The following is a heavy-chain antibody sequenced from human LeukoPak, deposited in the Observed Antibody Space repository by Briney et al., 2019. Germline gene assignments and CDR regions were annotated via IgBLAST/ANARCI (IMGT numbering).Heavy chain of an antibody. CDR2: ISAYNGNT. Sequence: ASVKVSCKASGYTFTSYGISWVRQAPGQGLEWMGWISAYNGNTNYAQKLQGRVTMTTDTSTSTAYMELRSLRSDDTAVYYCAGDPGLNYYGSGKAFDIWGRGTMVTVSS. J-gene: IGHJ3*02. CDR1: GYTFTSYG. D-gene: IGHD3-10*01. V-gene: IGHV1-18*01. CDR3: AGDPGLNYYGSGKAFDI.